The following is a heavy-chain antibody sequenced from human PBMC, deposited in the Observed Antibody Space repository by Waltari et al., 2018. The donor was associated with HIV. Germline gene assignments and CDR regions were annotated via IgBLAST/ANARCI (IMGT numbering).Heavy chain of an antibody. J-gene: IGHJ6*02. Sequence: QVQLVQSGAEVKKPGSSVKVSCKATGVTISSYANNWVRQAPGQGLEWMGGIIPNSGTVNYAQKFQGRVTINSDESTNTAYLDLSRLRSEDTAVYYCARGTGSCSTTSCPTWGMDVWGQGTTVTVSS. CDR1: GVTISSYA. V-gene: IGHV1-69*05. CDR2: IIPNSGTV. CDR3: ARGTGSCSTTSCPTWGMDV. D-gene: IGHD2-2*01.